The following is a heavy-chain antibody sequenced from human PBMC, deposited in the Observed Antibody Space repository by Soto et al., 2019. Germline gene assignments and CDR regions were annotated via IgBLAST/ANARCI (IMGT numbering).Heavy chain of an antibody. CDR2: IIPIFGTA. CDR1: GCTFSSYA. D-gene: IGHD1-26*01. V-gene: IGHV1-69*13. CDR3: ARDRRAGAGFDY. J-gene: IGHJ4*02. Sequence: SVKVSCKASGCTFSSYAISWVRQAPGQGLEWMGGIIPIFGTANYAQKFQGRVTITADESTSTAYMELSSLRSEDTAVYYCARDRRAGAGFDYWGQGTLVTVSS.